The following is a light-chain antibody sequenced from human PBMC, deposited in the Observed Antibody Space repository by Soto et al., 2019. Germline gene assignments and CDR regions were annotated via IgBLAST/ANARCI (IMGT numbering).Light chain of an antibody. CDR1: QSVYNRF. Sequence: EIVLTQSPDTLSLSPGETATLSCRASQSVYNRFLAWYQQKPGQAPRLLFYAASFRDPGPPDRFSGSRCGSNFTLTISRLEPEDFGVYYCQQYSGSLPYTFGPGTKLEIK. J-gene: IGKJ2*01. CDR2: AAS. CDR3: QQYSGSLPYT. V-gene: IGKV3-20*01.